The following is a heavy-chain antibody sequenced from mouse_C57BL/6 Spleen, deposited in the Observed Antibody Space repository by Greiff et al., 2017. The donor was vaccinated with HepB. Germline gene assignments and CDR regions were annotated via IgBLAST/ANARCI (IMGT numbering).Heavy chain of an antibody. J-gene: IGHJ3*01. CDR1: GYTFTSYW. D-gene: IGHD1-1*01. Sequence: QVQLQQSGAELAKPGASVKLSCKASGYTFTSYWMHWVKQRPGQGLEWIGYINPSSGYTKYNQKFKDKATLTADKSSITAYMQRSSLTYEDSAVYYCARDYYGSRAWFAYWGQGTLVTVSA. V-gene: IGHV1-7*01. CDR3: ARDYYGSRAWFAY. CDR2: INPSSGYT.